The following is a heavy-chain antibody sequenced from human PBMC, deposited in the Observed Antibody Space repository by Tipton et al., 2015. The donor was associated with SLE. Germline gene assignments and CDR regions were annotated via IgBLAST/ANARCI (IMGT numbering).Heavy chain of an antibody. CDR1: GFTFNDYA. CDR3: AKDRFSTDSYFDY. Sequence: SLRLSCAASGFTFNDYAMHWVRQVPGKGLEWVSGIFWNSDSIGYADSVRGRFTISRDNAKNSLYLQMNSLRAEDTALYYCAKDRFSTDSYFDYWGQGTLVTVSS. D-gene: IGHD2-2*01. J-gene: IGHJ4*02. V-gene: IGHV3-9*01. CDR2: IFWNSDSI.